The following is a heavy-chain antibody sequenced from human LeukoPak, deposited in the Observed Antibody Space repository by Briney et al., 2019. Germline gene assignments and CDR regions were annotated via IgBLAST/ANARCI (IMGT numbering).Heavy chain of an antibody. J-gene: IGHJ3*02. CDR1: GFTFSSYA. CDR2: IYSGGST. V-gene: IGHV3-23*03. Sequence: SGGPLRLSCAASGFTFSSYAMSWVRQAPGKGLEWVSVIYSGGSTYYADSVKGRFTISRDKSKNTLSVEMNSLRAEDTAVYYCARDRGTYRLFDIWGQGTMVTVSS. CDR3: ARDRGTYRLFDI.